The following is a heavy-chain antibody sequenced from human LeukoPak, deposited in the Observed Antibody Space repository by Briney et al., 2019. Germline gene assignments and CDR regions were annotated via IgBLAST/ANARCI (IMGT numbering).Heavy chain of an antibody. V-gene: IGHV3-30-3*01. CDR2: ISYDGSNK. D-gene: IGHD6-13*01. CDR1: GFTFSSYA. CDR3: ARDGSSWGHGGLDY. J-gene: IGHJ4*02. Sequence: GRSLRLSCAASGFTFSSYAMHWVRQAPGKGLEWVAVISYDGSNKYYADSVKGRFTISRDNSKNTLYLQMNSLRAEDTAVYYCARDGSSWGHGGLDYWGQGTLVTVSS.